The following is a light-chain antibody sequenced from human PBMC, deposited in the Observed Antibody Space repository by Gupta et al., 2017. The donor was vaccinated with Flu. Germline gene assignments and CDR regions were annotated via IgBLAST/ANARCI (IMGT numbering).Light chain of an antibody. CDR2: KTS. V-gene: IGKV1-5*03. Sequence: DIQMTQSPSTLSASVGDRVTITCRASQSLSSWLAWYQQKPGRAPKLLIYKTSTLEGGVSSRFSGSGSGTEFTLTISRLQPDDFAIYYCQQYNAYTLTFGGGTKVEIK. CDR1: QSLSSW. CDR3: QQYNAYTLT. J-gene: IGKJ4*01.